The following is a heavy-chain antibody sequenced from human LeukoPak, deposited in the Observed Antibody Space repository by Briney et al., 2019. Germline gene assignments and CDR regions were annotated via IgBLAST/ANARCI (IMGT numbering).Heavy chain of an antibody. CDR3: ARVGYYDSSGYYPFDY. CDR1: GFTFSSYA. V-gene: IGHV3-48*04. Sequence: GGSLRLSCAASGFTFSSYAMSWVRQAPGKGLEWVSYINSRGSTIYYADSVRGRFTISRDNAKNSLYLQINSLRAEDTAVYYCARVGYYDSSGYYPFDYWGQGTLVTVSS. D-gene: IGHD3-22*01. CDR2: INSRGSTI. J-gene: IGHJ4*02.